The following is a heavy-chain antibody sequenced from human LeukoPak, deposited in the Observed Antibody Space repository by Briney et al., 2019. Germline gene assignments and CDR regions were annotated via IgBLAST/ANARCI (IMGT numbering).Heavy chain of an antibody. CDR3: KSYDSGAATNDY. CDR2: ISGSGGST. D-gene: IGHD3-22*01. V-gene: IGHV3-23*01. CDR1: GFTFSSYA. J-gene: IGHJ4*02. Sequence: GGSLRLSCAASGFTFSSYAMSWVRQAPGKGLEWVSAISGSGGSTYYADSVKGRFTISRDNSKNTLYLQMNSLRAEDTAVYYCKSYDSGAATNDYWGQGTLVTVSS.